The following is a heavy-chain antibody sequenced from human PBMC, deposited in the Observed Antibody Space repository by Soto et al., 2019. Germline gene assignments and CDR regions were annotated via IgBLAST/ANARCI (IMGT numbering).Heavy chain of an antibody. CDR3: ASWYHDYIWGSYHQEDY. J-gene: IGHJ4*02. V-gene: IGHV3-66*01. CDR2: IYSGGST. CDR1: GFTVSSNY. D-gene: IGHD3-16*02. Sequence: EVQLVESGGGLVQPGGSLRLSCAASGFTVSSNYMSWVRQAPGKGLEWVSVIYSGGSTYYADSVKGRFTISRDNSKNTLYLQMNSLRAEDTAVYYCASWYHDYIWGSYHQEDYWGQGTLVTVSS.